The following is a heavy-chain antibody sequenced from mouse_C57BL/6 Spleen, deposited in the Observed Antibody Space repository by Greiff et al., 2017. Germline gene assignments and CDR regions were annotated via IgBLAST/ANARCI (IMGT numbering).Heavy chain of an antibody. J-gene: IGHJ3*01. CDR1: GYSITSGYY. D-gene: IGHD2-2*01. CDR3: ARDYGYDGGNFAY. V-gene: IGHV3-6*01. Sequence: ESGPGLVKPSQSLSLTCSVTGYSITSGYYWNWIRQFPGNKLEWMGYISYDGSNNYNPSLKNRISITRDTSKNQFFLKLNSVTTEDTATYYCARDYGYDGGNFAYWGQGTLVTVSA. CDR2: ISYDGSN.